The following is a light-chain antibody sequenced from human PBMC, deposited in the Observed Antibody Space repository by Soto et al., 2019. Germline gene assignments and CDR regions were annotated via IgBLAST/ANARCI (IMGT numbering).Light chain of an antibody. CDR3: QDYEISAT. CDR1: QSINSGY. CDR2: GAS. J-gene: IGKJ1*01. V-gene: IGKV3-20*01. Sequence: EIVLTQSPGTLSLSVGERATLSCRASQSINSGYLAWYQHKPGQAPTVLIYGASNRATGIPDRFSGSGSGTDFTLTISRLEPEDFAVYYCQDYEISATFGHGTKVDIK.